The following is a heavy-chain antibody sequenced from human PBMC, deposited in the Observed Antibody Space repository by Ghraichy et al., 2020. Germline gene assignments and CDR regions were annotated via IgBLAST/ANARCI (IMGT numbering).Heavy chain of an antibody. CDR2: ISGSGGST. D-gene: IGHD3-3*01. V-gene: IGHV3-23*01. J-gene: IGHJ3*02. CDR1: GFTFSSYA. Sequence: GGSLRLSCAASGFTFSSYAMSWVRQAPGKGLEWVSAISGSGGSTYYADSVKGRFTISRDNSKNTLYLQMNSLRAEDTAVYYCAKDLGFLEWLPRQAFDIWGQGTMVTVSS. CDR3: AKDLGFLEWLPRQAFDI.